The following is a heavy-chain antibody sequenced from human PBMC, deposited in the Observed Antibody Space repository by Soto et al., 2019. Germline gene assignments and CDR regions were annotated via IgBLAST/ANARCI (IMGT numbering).Heavy chain of an antibody. Sequence: EVQLVESGGGLVQPGGSLRLSCAASGFTFSSYWMNWVRQAPGKGLEWVPNIKQDESEKYYVDSVKGRFTISRDNARNSLYLQMNSLRVEDTAVYFCAGGSGWLVTDWGQGTLVTVSS. D-gene: IGHD6-19*01. CDR2: IKQDESEK. CDR3: AGGSGWLVTD. V-gene: IGHV3-7*04. CDR1: GFTFSSYW. J-gene: IGHJ4*02.